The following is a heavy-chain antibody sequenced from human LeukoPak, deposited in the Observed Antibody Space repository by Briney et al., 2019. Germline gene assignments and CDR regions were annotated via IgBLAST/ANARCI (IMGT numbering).Heavy chain of an antibody. CDR2: IRGKTDGETT. J-gene: IGHJ4*02. D-gene: IGHD6-13*01. CDR3: ILAAAGPAY. CDR1: GFTFSNAW. V-gene: IGHV3-15*01. Sequence: GGSLRLSCAASGFTFSNAWMTWVRQAPGKGLEWVGRIRGKTDGETTDYAAPVQGRFTILRDDSKDTLYLQMNSLKTEDTAVYYCILAAAGPAYWGQGTLVTVSS.